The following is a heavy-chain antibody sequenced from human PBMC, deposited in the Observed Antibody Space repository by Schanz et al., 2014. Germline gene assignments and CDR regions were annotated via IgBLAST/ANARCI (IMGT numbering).Heavy chain of an antibody. CDR3: TRMSLRRGDYGCLDV. CDR2: IYGGGST. J-gene: IGHJ6*02. CDR1: GVSISSFY. D-gene: IGHD4-17*01. Sequence: QVQLQESGPGLVRPSETLSLTCTVSGVSISSFYWSWIRQSPGQGLEYFGYIYGGGSTSYNPSFKSRVTMTLDTSRNAFPLKPSSVTAADTAVYYCTRMSLRRGDYGCLDVWGQGTTVTVSS. V-gene: IGHV4-59*08.